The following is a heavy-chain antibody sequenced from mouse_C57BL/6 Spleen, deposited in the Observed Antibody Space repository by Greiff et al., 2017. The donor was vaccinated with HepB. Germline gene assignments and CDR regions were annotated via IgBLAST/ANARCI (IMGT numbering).Heavy chain of an antibody. Sequence: QVQLQQPGAELVRPGSSVKLSCKASGYTFTSYWMHWVKQRPIQGLEWIGNIDPSDSETHYNQKFKDKATLTVDKSFSTAYMQLSSLTSEDSAVYYGASGYYGSSDYFDYWGQGTTLTVSS. J-gene: IGHJ2*01. V-gene: IGHV1-52*01. D-gene: IGHD1-1*01. CDR2: IDPSDSET. CDR3: ASGYYGSSDYFDY. CDR1: GYTFTSYW.